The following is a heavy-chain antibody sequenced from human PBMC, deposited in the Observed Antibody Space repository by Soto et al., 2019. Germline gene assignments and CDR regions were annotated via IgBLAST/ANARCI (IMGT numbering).Heavy chain of an antibody. Sequence: SETLSLTCTVSGDSISRNYWSWIRQPPGKGLEWIGYISNSGYTNYNPSLKSRVTISVDTSKNQFSLKLSSVTAADTAVYYCARKNDYYDYWGQGTRVTVSS. CDR2: ISNSGYT. J-gene: IGHJ4*02. CDR3: ARKNDYYDY. V-gene: IGHV4-59*01. CDR1: GDSISRNY.